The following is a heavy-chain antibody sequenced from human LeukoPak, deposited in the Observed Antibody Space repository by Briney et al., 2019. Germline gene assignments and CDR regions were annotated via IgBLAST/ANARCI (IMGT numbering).Heavy chain of an antibody. D-gene: IGHD3-3*01. J-gene: IGHJ3*02. CDR1: GGSISSSSHY. Sequence: SETLSLTCTVSGGSISSSSHYWGWIRQPPGKGLEWIGTIYYSGSTYYNSSLKSRVTISVDTSKNQFSLKLSSVTAADTAVYYCARDQDITIFGVVRTDDAFDIWGQGTMVTVSS. CDR3: ARDQDITIFGVVRTDDAFDI. V-gene: IGHV4-39*07. CDR2: IYYSGST.